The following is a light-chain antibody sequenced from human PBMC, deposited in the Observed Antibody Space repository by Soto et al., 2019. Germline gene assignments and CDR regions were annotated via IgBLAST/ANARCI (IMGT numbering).Light chain of an antibody. V-gene: IGKV3-15*01. J-gene: IGKJ1*01. CDR3: QQYYNWPRT. CDR2: GAS. CDR1: QSVSSN. Sequence: EIVMTQSPATLSVSPGERATLSCMASQSVSSNLAWYQQKPGQAPRLLIYGASTRATGIPARFTGSGSGTEFTLTISSLQSEDFAVYYCQQYYNWPRTFGQGTKVAIK.